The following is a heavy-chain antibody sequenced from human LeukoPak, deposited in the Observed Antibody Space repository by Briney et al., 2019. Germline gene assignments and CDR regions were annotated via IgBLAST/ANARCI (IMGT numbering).Heavy chain of an antibody. CDR2: IYYSGST. D-gene: IGHD5-24*01. V-gene: IGHV4-59*01. CDR1: GGSTRSYY. CDR3: ARVGGGYNTYFDY. Sequence: SETLSLTCTVSGGSTRSYYWSWIRQPPEKGLEWIGYIYYSGSTNYNPSLKSRVTISVDTSKNQSSLKLSSVTAADTAVYYCARVGGGYNTYFDYWGQGTLVTVSS. J-gene: IGHJ4*02.